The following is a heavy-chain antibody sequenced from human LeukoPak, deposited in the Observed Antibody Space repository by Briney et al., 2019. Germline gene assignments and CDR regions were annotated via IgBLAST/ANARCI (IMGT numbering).Heavy chain of an antibody. V-gene: IGHV4-30-2*01. J-gene: IGHJ4*02. CDR2: IYHSGST. CDR1: GGSISSGGYS. CDR3: AREKVAVAGMGGYYFDY. D-gene: IGHD6-19*01. Sequence: PSETLSLTCAVSGGSISSGGYSWSWIRHPQGKGLEWIGYIYHSGSTYYNPSLKSRVTISVDRSKNQFSLKLSSVTAADTAVYYCAREKVAVAGMGGYYFDYWGQGTLVTVSS.